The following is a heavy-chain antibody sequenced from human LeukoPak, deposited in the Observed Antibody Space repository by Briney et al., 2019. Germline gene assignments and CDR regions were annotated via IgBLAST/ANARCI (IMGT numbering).Heavy chain of an antibody. CDR3: ARQRGGYVDY. CDR2: IYYSGNT. V-gene: IGHV4-59*08. J-gene: IGHJ4*02. D-gene: IGHD2-15*01. CDR1: GGSMTYYY. Sequence: PSETLSLTCTVSGGSMTYYYWTWIRQPPGKGLEWIGYIYYSGNTNYNPSLKSRVTISVDTSKNQFSLMLCSVTAADTAVFYCARQRGGYVDYWGQGTLVTVSA.